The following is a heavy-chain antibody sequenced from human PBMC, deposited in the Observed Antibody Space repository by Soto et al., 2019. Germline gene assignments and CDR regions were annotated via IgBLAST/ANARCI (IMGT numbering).Heavy chain of an antibody. CDR3: ASATIVVVTAIDAFDI. Sequence: SETLSLTCAVSGGSIISSNWWSFVRQPPGKGLEWIGEIYHSGSTNYNPSLKSRVTISVDKSKNQFSLKLSSVTAADTAVYYCASATIVVVTAIDAFDIWGQGTMVTVS. V-gene: IGHV4-4*02. D-gene: IGHD2-21*02. CDR2: IYHSGST. J-gene: IGHJ3*02. CDR1: GGSIISSNW.